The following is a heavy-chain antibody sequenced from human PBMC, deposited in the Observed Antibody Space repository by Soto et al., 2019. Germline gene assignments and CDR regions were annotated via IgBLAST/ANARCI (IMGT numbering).Heavy chain of an antibody. D-gene: IGHD5-12*01. V-gene: IGHV4-39*07. J-gene: IGHJ6*03. CDR1: GGSISSSSYY. CDR2: INHSGST. CDR3: ARGYSGYVHYYYYYMDV. Sequence: SETLSLTCTVSGGSISSSSYYWGWIRQPPGKGLEWIGEINHSGSTNYNPSLKSRVTISVDTSKNQFSLKLSSVTAADTAVYYCARGYSGYVHYYYYYMDVWGKGTTVTVSS.